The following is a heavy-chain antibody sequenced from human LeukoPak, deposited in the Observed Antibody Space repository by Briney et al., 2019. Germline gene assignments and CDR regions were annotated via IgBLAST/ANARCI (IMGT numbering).Heavy chain of an antibody. CDR2: IYSGGST. J-gene: IGHJ5*02. CDR3: ASSYYYGSGSYSWFDP. D-gene: IGHD3-10*01. CDR1: GFTVSSNY. Sequence: GGSLRLSCAASGFTVSSNYMSWVRQAPGKGLEWVSVIYSGGSTYYADSVKGRFTISRDNSKNTLYLQMNSLRAEDTAVYYCASSYYYGSGSYSWFDPWGQGTLVTVSS. V-gene: IGHV3-53*01.